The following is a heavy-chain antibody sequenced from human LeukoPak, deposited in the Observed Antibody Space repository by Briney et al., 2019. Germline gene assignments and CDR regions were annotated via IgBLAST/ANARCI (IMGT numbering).Heavy chain of an antibody. CDR1: GFIFSSYS. Sequence: GGSLRLSCAASGFIFSSYSMNWVRQAPGKGLEWVSYISSSSSTIYYADSVKGRFTISRDNAKNSLYLQMNSLRAEDTAVYYCARDLGYFDWFVVWGQGTLVTVSS. CDR2: ISSSSSTI. V-gene: IGHV3-48*01. D-gene: IGHD3-9*01. J-gene: IGHJ5*02. CDR3: ARDLGYFDWFVV.